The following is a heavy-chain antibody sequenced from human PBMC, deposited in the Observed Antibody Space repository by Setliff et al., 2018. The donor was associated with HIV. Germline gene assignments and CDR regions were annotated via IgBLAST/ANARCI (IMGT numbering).Heavy chain of an antibody. D-gene: IGHD5-18*01. J-gene: IGHJ4*02. V-gene: IGHV3-21*01. CDR2: ISSTSYYI. Sequence: GGSLRLSCAASGFTFSSYTMNWVRQAPGKGLEWVSSISSTSYYIYYADSVKGRFTISRDNAKNPLFLQMNSLRAEDTAVYYCASIELAAMVPVDYWGQGTLVTVSS. CDR1: GFTFSSYT. CDR3: ASIELAAMVPVDY.